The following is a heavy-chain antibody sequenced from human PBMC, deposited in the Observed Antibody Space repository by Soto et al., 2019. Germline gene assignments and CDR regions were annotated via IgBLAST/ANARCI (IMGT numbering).Heavy chain of an antibody. CDR1: GDSGVSNTAA. J-gene: IGHJ5*02. Sequence: SQTLSLIGGASGDSGVSNTAACNSIRQSPSRGLEWLGRTYYRSKWYNDYAVAVKSRITINPDTSKNQCSRQLNSVTPEDTAVEDCVRTPASGTLDPRGHGSLVTVSS. D-gene: IGHD6-13*01. CDR3: VRTPASGTLDP. V-gene: IGHV6-1*01. CDR2: TYYRSKWYN.